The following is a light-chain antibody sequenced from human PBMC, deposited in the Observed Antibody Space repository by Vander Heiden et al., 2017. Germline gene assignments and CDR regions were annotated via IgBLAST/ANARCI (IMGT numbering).Light chain of an antibody. J-gene: IGLJ3*02. CDR1: SGHTSYF. CDR3: ETWDSNTRV. Sequence: QPVLTLSSSASASLGSSLKPTRTLSSGHTSYFIAWHQQQPGKAPRYLMKLEGSGSYNKGSGVPDRFSGSSSGADRYLTISNLQSDDEADYYCETWDSNTRVFGGGTKLTVL. CDR2: LEGSGSY. V-gene: IGLV4-60*03.